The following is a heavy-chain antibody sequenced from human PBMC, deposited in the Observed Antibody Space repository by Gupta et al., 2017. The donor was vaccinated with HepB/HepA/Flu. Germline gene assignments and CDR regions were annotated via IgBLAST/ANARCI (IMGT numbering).Heavy chain of an antibody. CDR1: GFTFSTYS. Sequence: EVQLVESGGGLVQPGGSLRLSCAASGFTFSTYSMNWVRQAPGKGLEWVSYIRSSSTTMYYADSVKGRFTVSRDNAKNSLYLQMNSLRDEDTAVYYCARDSKYCSSTGCYGWFDPWGQGTLVTVSS. D-gene: IGHD2-2*01. J-gene: IGHJ5*02. CDR2: IRSSSTTM. V-gene: IGHV3-48*02. CDR3: ARDSKYCSSTGCYGWFDP.